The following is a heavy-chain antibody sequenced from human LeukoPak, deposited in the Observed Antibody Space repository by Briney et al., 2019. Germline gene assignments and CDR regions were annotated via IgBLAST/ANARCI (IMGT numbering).Heavy chain of an antibody. Sequence: GGSLRLSCAASGFTFSSYEMNWVRQAPGKGLEWVTIISDDGRSNYADSVEGRFTISRDNSKNTLYLQMSSLRAEDTAVYYCASTSGYDFWDMGYWGQGTLVTVSS. CDR1: GFTFSSYE. J-gene: IGHJ4*02. D-gene: IGHD5-12*01. V-gene: IGHV3-30*04. CDR2: ISDDGRS. CDR3: ASTSGYDFWDMGY.